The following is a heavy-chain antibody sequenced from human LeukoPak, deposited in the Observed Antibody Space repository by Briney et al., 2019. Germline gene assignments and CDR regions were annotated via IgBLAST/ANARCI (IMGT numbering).Heavy chain of an antibody. CDR3: ARLGSGYGKYYFDY. Sequence: SETLSLTCTVSGGSISSYYWSWIRQPPGKGLEWIGYIYHRGSTNYNSSLKSRVSISVDTSKNQFYLKLTSVTAADTAVYYCARLGSGYGKYYFDYWGQGTLVTVSS. J-gene: IGHJ4*02. D-gene: IGHD5-12*01. V-gene: IGHV4-59*08. CDR1: GGSISSYY. CDR2: IYHRGST.